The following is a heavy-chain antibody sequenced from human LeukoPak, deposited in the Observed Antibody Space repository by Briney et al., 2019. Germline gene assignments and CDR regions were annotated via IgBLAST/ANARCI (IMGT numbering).Heavy chain of an antibody. J-gene: IGHJ5*02. D-gene: IGHD3-10*01. CDR3: ARGSGDFGELLSWFDP. V-gene: IGHV4-31*03. CDR1: GGSISSGGYY. CDR2: IYYSGST. Sequence: SQTLSLTCTVSGGSISSGGYYWSWVRQHPGKGLEWIGYIYYSGSTYYNPSLKSRVTISVDTSKNQFSLKLSSVTAADTAVYYCARGSGDFGELLSWFDPWGQGTLVTVSS.